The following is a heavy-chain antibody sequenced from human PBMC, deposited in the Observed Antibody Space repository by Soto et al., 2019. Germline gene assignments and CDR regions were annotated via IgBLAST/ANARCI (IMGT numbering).Heavy chain of an antibody. J-gene: IGHJ1*01. CDR3: ATASHGASAEYFQH. D-gene: IGHD4-17*01. V-gene: IGHV3-21*01. CDR1: GFTFSSYS. Sequence: GGSLRLSCAASGFTFSSYSMNWVRQAPGKGLEWVSSISSSSSYIYYADSVKGRFTISRDNAKDSLYLQMNSLRAEDTAVYYCATASHGASAEYFQHWGQGTLLIVSS. CDR2: ISSSSSYI.